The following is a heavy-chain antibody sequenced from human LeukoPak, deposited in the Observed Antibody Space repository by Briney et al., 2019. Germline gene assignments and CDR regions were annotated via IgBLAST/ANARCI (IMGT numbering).Heavy chain of an antibody. V-gene: IGHV1-69*13. CDR1: GGTFSSYA. CDR2: IIPIFGTA. Sequence: ASVKVSSKASGGTFSSYAISWVRQAPGQGLGWMGGIIPIFGTANYAQKFQGRVTITADESTSTAYMELSSLRSEDTAVYYCARDSGSYHTRGYYFDYWGQGTLVTVSS. D-gene: IGHD1-26*01. CDR3: ARDSGSYHTRGYYFDY. J-gene: IGHJ4*02.